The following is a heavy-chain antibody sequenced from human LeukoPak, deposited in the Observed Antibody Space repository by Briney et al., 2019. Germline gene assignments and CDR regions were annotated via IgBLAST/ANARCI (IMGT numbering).Heavy chain of an antibody. CDR2: INPNSGGT. J-gene: IGHJ6*03. D-gene: IGHD5-18*01. V-gene: IGHV1-2*02. CDR3: ARDGVRIQLWLEYYYYMGV. CDR1: GYTFTGYY. Sequence: GASVKVSCKASGYTFTGYYMHWVRQAPGQGLEWMGWINPNSGGTNYAQKFQGRVTMTRDTSISTAYMELSRLRSDDTAVYYCARDGVRIQLWLEYYYYMGVWGKGTTVTVSS.